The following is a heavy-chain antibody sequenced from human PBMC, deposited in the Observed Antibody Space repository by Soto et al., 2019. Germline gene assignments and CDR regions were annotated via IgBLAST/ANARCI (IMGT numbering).Heavy chain of an antibody. V-gene: IGHV4-31*03. Sequence: PSDTLSLTCTVSGGSISSGGYYWSWIRQHPGKGLEWIGYIYYSGSTYYNPSLKSRVTISVDTSKNQFSLKLSYVTAADTAVYYCAKVGDSCYDYQQDRNAFDIWGQGTMVTVS. D-gene: IGHD5-12*01. J-gene: IGHJ3*02. CDR3: AKVGDSCYDYQQDRNAFDI. CDR2: IYYSGST. CDR1: GGSISSGGYY.